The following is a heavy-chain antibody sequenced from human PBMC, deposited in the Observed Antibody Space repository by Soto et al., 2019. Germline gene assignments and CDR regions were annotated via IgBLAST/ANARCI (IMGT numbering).Heavy chain of an antibody. J-gene: IGHJ3*02. V-gene: IGHV1-3*01. CDR2: INAGNGNT. CDR3: ARELDSSGWYHDAFDI. Sequence: ASVKVSCKASGYTFTSYAMHWVRQAPGQRLEWMGWINAGNGNTKYSQKFQGRVTITRDTSASTAYMELSSLRSEDTAVYYCARELDSSGWYHDAFDIWGQGTMVTVS. D-gene: IGHD6-19*01. CDR1: GYTFTSYA.